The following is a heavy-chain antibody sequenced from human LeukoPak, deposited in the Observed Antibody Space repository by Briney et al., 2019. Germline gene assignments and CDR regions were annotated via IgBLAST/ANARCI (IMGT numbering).Heavy chain of an antibody. CDR2: INSNSGGT. V-gene: IGHV1-2*02. CDR1: GYTFTGYY. Sequence: ASVKVSCKPSGYTFTGYYMHWVRQDPGQGLEWMGWINSNSGGTNYAQKFQGRVTMTRDTSISTASMELSRLRSDDTAVYYCASSPGTTKPFDYWGQGTLVTVSS. D-gene: IGHD1-7*01. CDR3: ASSPGTTKPFDY. J-gene: IGHJ4*02.